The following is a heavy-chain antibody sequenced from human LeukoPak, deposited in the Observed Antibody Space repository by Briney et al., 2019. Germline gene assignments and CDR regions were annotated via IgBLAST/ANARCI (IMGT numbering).Heavy chain of an antibody. V-gene: IGHV4-61*01. Sequence: SETLSLTCTVSGGSISSSSYYWSWIRQPPGKGLEWIGYIYYSGSTNYNPSLKSRVTISVDTSKNQFSLKLSSVTAADTAVYYCAEGDYYDSSGYFVWGQGTLVTVSS. CDR3: AEGDYYDSSGYFV. CDR1: GGSISSSSYY. CDR2: IYYSGST. D-gene: IGHD3-22*01. J-gene: IGHJ4*02.